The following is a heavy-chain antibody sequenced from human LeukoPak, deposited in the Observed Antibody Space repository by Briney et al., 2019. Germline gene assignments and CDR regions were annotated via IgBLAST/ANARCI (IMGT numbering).Heavy chain of an antibody. V-gene: IGHV1-8*01. J-gene: IGHJ4*02. CDR2: MNPNSGNP. CDR3: AVVVAATLVY. D-gene: IGHD2-15*01. CDR1: GYTFTSYD. Sequence: GASAKVSCKASGYTFTSYDIDWVRQATGQGLEWMGWMNPNSGNPGYAQKFQGRVTMTRNTSISTAYMELSSLRSEDTAAYYCAVVVAATLVYWGQGTLVTVSS.